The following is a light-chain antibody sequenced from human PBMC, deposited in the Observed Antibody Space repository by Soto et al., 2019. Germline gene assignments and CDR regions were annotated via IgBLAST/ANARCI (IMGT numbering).Light chain of an antibody. V-gene: IGKV3-20*01. J-gene: IGKJ5*01. CDR1: QSVSSSY. CDR2: GAS. Sequence: VLTQSPATLSVSHGERATLSCRASQSVSSSYLAWYQQKPGQAPRLLIYGASSRATGIPDRFSGSGSGTDFTLTISRLEPEDFAVYYCQQYGSSPPITFGQGTLLEIK. CDR3: QQYGSSPPIT.